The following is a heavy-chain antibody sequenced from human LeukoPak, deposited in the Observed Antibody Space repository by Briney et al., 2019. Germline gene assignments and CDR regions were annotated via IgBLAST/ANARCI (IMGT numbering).Heavy chain of an antibody. V-gene: IGHV5-51*01. J-gene: IGHJ5*02. CDR3: ARAGDYGDYGPQNWFDP. D-gene: IGHD4-17*01. CDR1: GYSFTSYW. Sequence: GESLKISCKGSGYSFTSYWIGWVRQMPGKGLEWMGIIYPGDPDTRYSPSFQGQVTISADKSISTAYLQWSSLKASDTAMYYCARAGDYGDYGPQNWFDPWGQGTLVTVSS. CDR2: IYPGDPDT.